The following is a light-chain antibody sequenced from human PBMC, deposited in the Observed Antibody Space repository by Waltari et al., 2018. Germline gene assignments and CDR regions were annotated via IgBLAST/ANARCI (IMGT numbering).Light chain of an antibody. Sequence: ELVLTQSPGPLSLSPGEGATLSCRASQSVSGNFLAWYQQKPGQAPRLLISGASSRSPGIPDRFSGSGSGTDFTLTISRLEPEDFAVFYCHQYGTSQTFGPGTRVDI. CDR1: QSVSGNF. V-gene: IGKV3-20*01. CDR3: HQYGTSQT. CDR2: GAS. J-gene: IGKJ3*01.